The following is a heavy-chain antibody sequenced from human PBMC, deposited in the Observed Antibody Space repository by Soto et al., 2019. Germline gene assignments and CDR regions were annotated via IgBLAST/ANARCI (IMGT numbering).Heavy chain of an antibody. CDR2: ISGSGGST. V-gene: IGHV3-23*01. Sequence: EVQLLESGGGLVQPGGSLRLSCAASGFTFSSYAMSWVRQAPGKGLEWVSAISGSGGSTYYADSVKGRFTITRDNSKNTLYLQMNSLRAEDTAVYYCAKGVGYYYYYGMDVWGQGTTVTVSS. CDR1: GFTFSSYA. D-gene: IGHD2-15*01. J-gene: IGHJ6*02. CDR3: AKGVGYYYYYGMDV.